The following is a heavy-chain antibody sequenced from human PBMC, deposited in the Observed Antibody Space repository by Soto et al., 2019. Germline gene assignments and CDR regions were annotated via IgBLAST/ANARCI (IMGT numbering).Heavy chain of an antibody. CDR2: ISVTSSFI. CDR3: ARDRCSGENCYAPAS. D-gene: IGHD2-15*01. Sequence: PGGSLRLSCAASGFTFRSYPMNWVRQAPGKGLEWVSSISVTSSFIYYADSVRGRFTISRDNAKNSLYLQMTSLRAEDTAVYYCARDRCSGENCYAPASWGQGTLVTVSS. V-gene: IGHV3-21*01. CDR1: GFTFRSYP. J-gene: IGHJ5*02.